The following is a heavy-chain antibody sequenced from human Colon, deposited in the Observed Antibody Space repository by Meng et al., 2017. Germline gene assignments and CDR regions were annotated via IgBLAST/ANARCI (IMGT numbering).Heavy chain of an antibody. CDR1: GFTFSSYW. V-gene: IGHV3-7*01. Sequence: GGSLRLSCAASGFTFSSYWMSWVRQAPGKGLELVANIKQDGSEKYYVDSMKGRFTISRDNAENSLYLQMNSLRAEDTAVYYCARESLLRGFDYWGQGTLVTVSS. D-gene: IGHD3-22*01. CDR2: IKQDGSEK. CDR3: ARESLLRGFDY. J-gene: IGHJ4*02.